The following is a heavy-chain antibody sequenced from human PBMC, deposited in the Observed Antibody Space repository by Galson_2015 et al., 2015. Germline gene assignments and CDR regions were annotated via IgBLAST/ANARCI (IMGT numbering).Heavy chain of an antibody. Sequence: SVKSACKASGYTVTSYYMHWARQTPGQGLEWMGIINPSGGSTSYAQKFQGRVTMTRDTSTSTVYMELSSLRSEDTAVYYGARSLNFVIMSGGWFDPWGQGTLVTVSS. CDR2: INPSGGST. CDR1: GYTVTSYY. J-gene: IGHJ5*02. D-gene: IGHD3-16*02. CDR3: ARSLNFVIMSGGWFDP. V-gene: IGHV1-46*01.